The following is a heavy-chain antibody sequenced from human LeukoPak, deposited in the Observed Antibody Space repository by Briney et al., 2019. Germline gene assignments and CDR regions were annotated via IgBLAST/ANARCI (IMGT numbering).Heavy chain of an antibody. J-gene: IGHJ4*02. CDR3: ARMGGYSGYATH. D-gene: IGHD5-12*01. V-gene: IGHV4-31*03. CDR2: IYYSGST. CDR1: GGSISSGGYY. Sequence: SRTLSLTCTVSGGSISSGGYYWSWIRQHPGKGLEWIGYIYYSGSTYYNPSLKSRVTISVDTSKNQFSLNLSSVTAADTAVYYCARMGGYSGYATHWGQGTLVTVSS.